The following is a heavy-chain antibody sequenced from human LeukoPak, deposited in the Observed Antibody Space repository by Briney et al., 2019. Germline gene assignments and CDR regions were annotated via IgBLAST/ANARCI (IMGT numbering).Heavy chain of an antibody. Sequence: SETLSLTCSVSDDSITIYYWTWIRQPPGKGLEWIGYIDHTGTTNYNPSLNSRVTISRDTSKNHFSLQLSSVTAADTAVYYCARWGSSWYRGGYFQHWGQGTLVTVSS. J-gene: IGHJ1*01. CDR3: ARWGSSWYRGGYFQH. CDR1: DDSITIYY. D-gene: IGHD6-13*01. CDR2: IDHTGTT. V-gene: IGHV4-59*08.